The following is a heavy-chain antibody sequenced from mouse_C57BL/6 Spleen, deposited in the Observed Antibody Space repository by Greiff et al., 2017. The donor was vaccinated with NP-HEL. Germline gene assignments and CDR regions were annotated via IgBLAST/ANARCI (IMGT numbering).Heavy chain of an antibody. CDR1: GYTFTSYW. J-gene: IGHJ3*01. D-gene: IGHD2-4*01. CDR3: ASSFYYDEEAWFAY. Sequence: VQLQQSGAELVKPGASVKLSCKASGYTFTSYWMHWVKQRPGQGLEWIGMIHPNSGSTNYNEKFKSKATLTVDKSSSTAYMQLSSLTSEDSAVYYCASSFYYDEEAWFAYWGQGTLVTVAA. V-gene: IGHV1-64*01. CDR2: IHPNSGST.